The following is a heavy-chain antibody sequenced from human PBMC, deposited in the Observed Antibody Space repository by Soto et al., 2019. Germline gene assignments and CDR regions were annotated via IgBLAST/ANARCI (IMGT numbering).Heavy chain of an antibody. CDR1: GFTFSSYW. D-gene: IGHD1-1*01. CDR3: VGGTGY. Sequence: EVQVVEFGGGLVQPGGSLRLSCAGSGFTFSSYWMYWARQAPGKGRVWVSRINSDGSSTNYADSVKGRFTISRDNAKNTVHLQMNSLRAEDTAVYYCVGGTGYWGQGTLVTVSS. J-gene: IGHJ4*02. V-gene: IGHV3-74*01. CDR2: INSDGSST.